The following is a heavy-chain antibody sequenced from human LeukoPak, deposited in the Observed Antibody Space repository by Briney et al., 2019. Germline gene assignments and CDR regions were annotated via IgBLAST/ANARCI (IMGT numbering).Heavy chain of an antibody. CDR1: GFTSSRHW. V-gene: IGHV3-7*01. J-gene: IGHJ4*02. CDR2: IKEDASEE. CDR3: AIAAGWELGY. D-gene: IGHD6-25*01. Sequence: GGSLRLFCAVSGFTSSRHWMSWVRQTPEKGLEWVANIKEDASEENYVDSVKGRFTISRDNAKNSLYLQMNSLRAEDTAVYYCAIAAGWELGYWGQGTLVTVSS.